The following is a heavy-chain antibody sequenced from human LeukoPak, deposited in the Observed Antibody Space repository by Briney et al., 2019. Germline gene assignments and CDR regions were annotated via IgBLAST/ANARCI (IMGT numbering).Heavy chain of an antibody. V-gene: IGHV5-51*01. J-gene: IGHJ6*02. CDR2: IYPGDSDS. CDR3: ARRRYYSGSGKYYGMDV. Sequence: GESLKISCKGSGYSFTSYWIGWVRQMPGKGLEWMGIIYPGDSDSRYSPSFQGQVTISADKSISTAYLQWSSLKASDTAMYYCARRRYYSGSGKYYGMDVWGQGTTVTVSS. D-gene: IGHD3-10*01. CDR1: GYSFTSYW.